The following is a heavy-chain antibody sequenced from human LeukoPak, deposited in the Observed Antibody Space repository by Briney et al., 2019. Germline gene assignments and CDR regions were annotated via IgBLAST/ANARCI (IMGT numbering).Heavy chain of an antibody. J-gene: IGHJ5*02. CDR3: ARDHNYDFWSGYYYNWFDP. V-gene: IGHV4-61*02. Sequence: SETLSLTCNVSGGSISSGSYYWSWIRQPAGKGLEWIGRIYTSGSTNYNPSLKSRVTISVDTSKNQFSLKLSSVTAADTAVYYCARDHNYDFWSGYYYNWFDPWGQGTLVTVSS. CDR1: GGSISSGSYY. D-gene: IGHD3-3*01. CDR2: IYTSGST.